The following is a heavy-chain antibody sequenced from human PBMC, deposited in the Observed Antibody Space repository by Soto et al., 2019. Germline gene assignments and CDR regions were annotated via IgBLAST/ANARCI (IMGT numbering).Heavy chain of an antibody. V-gene: IGHV1-46*01. CDR3: ATMGHCSNGVCSYYYYGMDV. CDR1: GYIFTSYY. D-gene: IGHD2-8*01. J-gene: IGHJ6*02. CDR2: INPLDGSR. Sequence: ASVKVSCKASGYIFTSYYLHWVRQAPGQGLEWMGWINPLDGSRMFAQSFQGRVTFTRDTSTSTVYMELNSLKTEDTAVYFCATMGHCSNGVCSYYYYGMDVWGLGTTVTVSS.